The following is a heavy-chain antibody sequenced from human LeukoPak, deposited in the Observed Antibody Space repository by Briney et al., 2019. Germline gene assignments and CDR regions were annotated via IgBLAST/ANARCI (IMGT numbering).Heavy chain of an antibody. Sequence: PSETLSLTCTVSGGSISSSSYYWGWIRQPPGKGLEWIGSIYYSGSTYYNPSPKSRVTISVDTSKNQFSLKLSSVTAADTAVYYCASPPARITIFGVVTPEHYYYYMDVWGKGTTVTVS. CDR2: IYYSGST. V-gene: IGHV4-39*01. J-gene: IGHJ6*03. D-gene: IGHD3-3*01. CDR3: ASPPARITIFGVVTPEHYYYYMDV. CDR1: GGSISSSSYY.